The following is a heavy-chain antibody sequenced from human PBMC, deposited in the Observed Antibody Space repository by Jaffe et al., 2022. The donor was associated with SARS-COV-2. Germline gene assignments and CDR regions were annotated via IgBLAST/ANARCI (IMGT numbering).Heavy chain of an antibody. Sequence: QVQLVQSGAEVKEPGASVKVSCKASGYTFISYYLHWVRQAPGQGLEWMGIINPSGGSTSHAQKLQGRFTMTRDTSTSTVYMELSSLRSEDTAVYYCARGGYYHDSTHFDYWGQGTLVIVSS. CDR2: INPSGGST. D-gene: IGHD3-22*01. CDR3: ARGGYYHDSTHFDY. V-gene: IGHV1-46*04. CDR1: GYTFISYY. J-gene: IGHJ4*02.